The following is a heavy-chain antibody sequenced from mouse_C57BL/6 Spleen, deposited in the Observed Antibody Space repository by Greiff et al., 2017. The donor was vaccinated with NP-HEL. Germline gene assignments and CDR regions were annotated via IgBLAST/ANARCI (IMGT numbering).Heavy chain of an antibody. Sequence: EVMLVESGGGLVQPKGSLKLSCAASGFSFNTYAMNWVRQAPEKGLEWVARIRSKSNNYATYYADSVKDRFTISRDDSESMLYLQMNNLKTEDTAMYYCVSKDFAYWGQGTLVTVSA. CDR2: IRSKSNNYAT. J-gene: IGHJ3*01. V-gene: IGHV10-1*01. CDR3: VSKDFAY. CDR1: GFSFNTYA.